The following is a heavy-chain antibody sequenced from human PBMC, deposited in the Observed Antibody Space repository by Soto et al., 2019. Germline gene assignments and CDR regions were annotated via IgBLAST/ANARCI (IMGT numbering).Heavy chain of an antibody. J-gene: IGHJ5*02. Sequence: EVQLVESGGGLVKPGGSLRLGCEVSGFTVGSAWMNWVRQAPGKGLVWVGRIKSKVDGGTTDDAEPEKGRFTISVDASKNTLSLQMESLKTEATAVYYCPSGPPRALTEEMARSWGQAPLVTVSS. CDR3: PSGPPRALTEEMARS. D-gene: IGHD2-21*02. CDR2: IKSKVDGGTT. CDR1: GFTVGSAW. V-gene: IGHV3-15*07.